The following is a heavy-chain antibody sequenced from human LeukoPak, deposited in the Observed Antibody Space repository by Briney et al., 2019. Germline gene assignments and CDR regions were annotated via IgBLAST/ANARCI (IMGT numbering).Heavy chain of an antibody. D-gene: IGHD3-10*01. CDR3: ARVGYGSGI. V-gene: IGHV4-38-2*02. J-gene: IGHJ4*02. Sequence: SETLSLTCTVSGYSISSGYYWGWIRQPPGKGLEWIGNIYHSGSTYCNPSLKSRVTISVDTSKNQFSLKLSSVTAADTAVYYCARVGYGSGIWGQGSLVTVSS. CDR1: GYSISSGYY. CDR2: IYHSGST.